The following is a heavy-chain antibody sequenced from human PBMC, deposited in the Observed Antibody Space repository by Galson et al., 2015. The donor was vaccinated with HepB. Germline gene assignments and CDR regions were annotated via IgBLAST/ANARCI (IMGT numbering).Heavy chain of an antibody. CDR3: AKEVVNENYFDY. J-gene: IGHJ4*02. V-gene: IGHV3-23*01. CDR1: GSTFSNYP. D-gene: IGHD2-2*01. CDR2: VSSGGDTT. Sequence: SLRLSCAASGSTFSNYPISWARQAPGKGLEWVSAVSSGGDTTYYADSVKGRFTISRDNSKNTVYLQLNSLRAEDAALYYCAKEVVNENYFDYWGQGTQVTVSS.